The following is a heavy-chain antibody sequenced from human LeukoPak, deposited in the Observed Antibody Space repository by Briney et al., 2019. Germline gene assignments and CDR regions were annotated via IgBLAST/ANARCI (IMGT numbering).Heavy chain of an antibody. V-gene: IGHV1-8*01. CDR3: AREPYSSSWFTSHSLYNWFDP. D-gene: IGHD6-13*01. CDR2: MNPNSGNA. Sequence: GASVKVSCKASGYTFTTSDINWVRQAPGQGLQWMGWMNPNSGNAVYAQKFQGRVTMTRNTSISTAYMELSSLRSEDTAVYYCAREPYSSSWFTSHSLYNWFDPWGQGTLVTVSS. J-gene: IGHJ5*02. CDR1: GYTFTTSD.